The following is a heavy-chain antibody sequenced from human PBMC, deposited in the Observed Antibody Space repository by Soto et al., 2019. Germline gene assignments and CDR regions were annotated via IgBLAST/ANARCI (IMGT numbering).Heavy chain of an antibody. V-gene: IGHV1-69*12. CDR2: IIPIFGTA. D-gene: IGHD3-16*01. J-gene: IGHJ4*02. Sequence: QVQLVQSGAEVKKPGSSVNVSCKASGGTFSSYAISWVRQAPGQGLEWMGGIIPIFGTANYAQKSQGRVTITADESTSTAYMELSSLISEDTSVYYCSREMEAYGCAFDYWGQGTLFTVSS. CDR3: SREMEAYGCAFDY. CDR1: GGTFSSYA.